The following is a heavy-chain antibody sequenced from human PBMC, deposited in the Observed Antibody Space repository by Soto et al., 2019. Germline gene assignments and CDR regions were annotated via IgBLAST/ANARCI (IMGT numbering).Heavy chain of an antibody. CDR2: IYHSGST. V-gene: IGHV4-30-2*01. J-gene: IGHJ5*02. CDR3: ARDRGYCSSTSCYRPLNWFDP. Sequence: SETLSLTCAVSGGSISSGGYSWSWIRQPPGKGLEWIEYIYHSGSTYYNPSLKSRVTISVDRSKNQFSLKLSSVTAADTAVYYCARDRGYCSSTSCYRPLNWFDPWGQGTLVTVS. CDR1: GGSISSGGYS. D-gene: IGHD2-2*01.